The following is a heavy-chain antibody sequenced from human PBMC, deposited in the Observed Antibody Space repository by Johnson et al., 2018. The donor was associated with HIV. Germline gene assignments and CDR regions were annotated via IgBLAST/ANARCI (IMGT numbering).Heavy chain of an antibody. D-gene: IGHD3-3*01. CDR3: AKDSTITIFGVVTSPYGFDV. CDR1: GFAVSGYY. J-gene: IGHJ3*01. Sequence: EVHLVESGGGLVRPGGSLRLSCVASGFAVSGYYMSWVRQAPGKGLEWVSVLFSGDTTYYADSVNGRFTISRDNSNNRLLLQMNSLRADDTAVYYCAKDSTITIFGVVTSPYGFDVWGQGTMVTVSS. V-gene: IGHV3-66*01. CDR2: LFSGDTT.